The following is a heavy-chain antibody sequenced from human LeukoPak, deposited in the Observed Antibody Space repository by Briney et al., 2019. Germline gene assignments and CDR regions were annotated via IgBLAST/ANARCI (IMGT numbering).Heavy chain of an antibody. D-gene: IGHD6-19*01. Sequence: SETLSLTCTVSGYSISSGYYWGWIRQPPGKGLEWIGSIYHSGSTYYNPSLKSRVTISVDTSKNQFSLKLSSVTAADTAVYYCARVIAVAGRGSGYFDYWGQGTLVTVSS. CDR3: ARVIAVAGRGSGYFDY. CDR1: GYSISSGYY. V-gene: IGHV4-38-2*02. J-gene: IGHJ4*02. CDR2: IYHSGST.